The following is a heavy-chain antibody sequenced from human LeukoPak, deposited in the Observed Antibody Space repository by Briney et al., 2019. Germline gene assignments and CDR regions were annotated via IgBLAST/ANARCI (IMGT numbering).Heavy chain of an antibody. D-gene: IGHD3-10*01. CDR1: GFTFSRYW. V-gene: IGHV3-74*01. CDR3: TRDGEGGYPVDY. CDR2: IDSDGSST. Sequence: GESLQISCAPSGFTFSRYWMHWVRQAPGKGLVWVSRIDSDGSSTTYADSVKGRFTISRDNAKNTLYLQMTSLRAEDTAVYYCTRDGEGGYPVDYWGQGTLVTVSS. J-gene: IGHJ4*02.